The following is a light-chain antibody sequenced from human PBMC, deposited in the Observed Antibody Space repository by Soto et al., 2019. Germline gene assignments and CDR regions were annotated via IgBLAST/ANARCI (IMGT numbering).Light chain of an antibody. Sequence: EIVLTQSPGTLSLSPGERATLSCRASQSISSSYLAGYQQKPGQAPRLLIYAASSRATGIPDRFSGSGSGTDVTLTISRLEPEDFAVYYCQQYGSSSYTFGQGTQLEIK. J-gene: IGKJ2*01. CDR3: QQYGSSSYT. V-gene: IGKV3-20*01. CDR2: AAS. CDR1: QSISSSY.